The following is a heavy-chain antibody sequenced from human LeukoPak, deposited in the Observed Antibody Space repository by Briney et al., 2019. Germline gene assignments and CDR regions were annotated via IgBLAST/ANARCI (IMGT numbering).Heavy chain of an antibody. J-gene: IGHJ5*02. V-gene: IGHV4-39*01. D-gene: IGHD2-2*01. CDR2: IYYSGST. CDR3: ARHEAPVYCGSTDCYALGWFDP. CDR1: GGAFSGNTYY. Sequence: PPETLSLTCTVSGGAFSGNTYYWGWIRQPPGKGLEWIGSIYYSGSTYYNPSLKSRVTISVDTSKKQFSLKLTSVTAADTAVYYCARHEAPVYCGSTDCYALGWFDPWGQGTLVSVSS.